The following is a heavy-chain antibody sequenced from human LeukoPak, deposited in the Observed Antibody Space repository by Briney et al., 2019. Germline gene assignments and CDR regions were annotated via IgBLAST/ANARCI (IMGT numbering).Heavy chain of an antibody. CDR3: ASGGYCSSGSCYPSWFDP. CDR1: GGSITSYY. Sequence: SETLSLTCSVSGGSITSYYWSWIRQPPGKGLEWIGYISYSGSTNYNPSLKSRVSISIDTSKNQFSLKLSSVTAADTAVYYCASGGYCSSGSCYPSWFDPWGQGTLVTVSS. D-gene: IGHD2-15*01. CDR2: ISYSGST. J-gene: IGHJ5*02. V-gene: IGHV4-59*01.